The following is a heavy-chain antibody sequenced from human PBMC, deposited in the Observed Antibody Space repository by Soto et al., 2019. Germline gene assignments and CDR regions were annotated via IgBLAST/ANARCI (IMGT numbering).Heavy chain of an antibody. CDR2: IWFDGSNK. J-gene: IGHJ6*02. D-gene: IGHD5-18*01. CDR1: GFTFSSHG. CDR3: GSSGRGDFTAMVNYFYYGMDV. Sequence: GGSLRLSCIASGFTFSSHGMHWVRQAPGKGLEWVAVIWFDGSNKYYADSVKGRFTVSRDNSKNTLYLQMNSLRAEDTAVYYCGSSGRGDFTAMVNYFYYGMDVWGQGTTVTVSS. V-gene: IGHV3-33*01.